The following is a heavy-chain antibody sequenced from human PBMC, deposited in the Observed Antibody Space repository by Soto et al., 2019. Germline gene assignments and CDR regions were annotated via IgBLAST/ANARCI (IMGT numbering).Heavy chain of an antibody. CDR3: ARDPSMVRGENWYFDL. CDR1: GFTFSSYS. J-gene: IGHJ2*01. D-gene: IGHD3-10*01. V-gene: IGHV3-21*01. CDR2: ISSSRSYI. Sequence: EVQLVESGGGLVKPGGSLRLSCAASGFTFSSYSMNWVRQAPGKGLEWVSSISSSRSYIYYADSVRGRFTISRDDAKNSLYLQMNSLRAEDTAVYYCARDPSMVRGENWYFDLWGRGPLVTVSS.